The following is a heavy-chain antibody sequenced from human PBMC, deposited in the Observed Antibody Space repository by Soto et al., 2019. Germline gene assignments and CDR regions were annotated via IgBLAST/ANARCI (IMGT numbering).Heavy chain of an antibody. CDR1: GYTFTSYY. CDR3: ARDSEPANIVVMALACDY. J-gene: IGHJ4*02. CDR2: INPSGGST. D-gene: IGHD2-15*01. Sequence: ASVKVSCKASGYTFTSYYMHWVRQAPGQGLEWMGIINPSGGSTSYAQKFQGRVTMTRDTSTSTVYMELSSLRSEDTAVYYCARDSEPANIVVMALACDYWGQGTLVTVSS. V-gene: IGHV1-46*01.